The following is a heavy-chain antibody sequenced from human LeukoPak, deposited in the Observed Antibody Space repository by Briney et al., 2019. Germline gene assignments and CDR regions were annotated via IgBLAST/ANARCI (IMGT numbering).Heavy chain of an antibody. Sequence: GASVEVSCKVSGYTLTELSMHWVRQAPGKGLEWMGGFDPEDGETIYAQKFQGRVTMTEDTSTDTAYMELSSLRSEDTAVYYCATTPKFGVVIMAYDYWGQGTLVTVSS. D-gene: IGHD3-3*01. V-gene: IGHV1-24*01. CDR1: GYTLTELS. CDR2: FDPEDGET. J-gene: IGHJ4*02. CDR3: ATTPKFGVVIMAYDY.